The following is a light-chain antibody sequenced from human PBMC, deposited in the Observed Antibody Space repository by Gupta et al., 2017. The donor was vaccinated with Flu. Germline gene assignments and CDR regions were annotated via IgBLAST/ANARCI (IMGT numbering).Light chain of an antibody. CDR3: QQYGRT. Sequence: SPAERATLSCMTSQTINNRYLAWYQQRPAQAPILHFYAACSSATGIPDSVSGSGSETDFTLTISRLEPEDFAVYYCQQYGRTFGQGTKVEI. CDR1: QTINNRY. V-gene: IGKV3-20*01. CDR2: AAC. J-gene: IGKJ1*01.